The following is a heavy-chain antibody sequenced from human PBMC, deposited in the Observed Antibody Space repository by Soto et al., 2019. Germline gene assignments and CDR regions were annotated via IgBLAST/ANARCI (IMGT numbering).Heavy chain of an antibody. Sequence: QVQLVESGGGVVQPGRSLRLSCAASGFSFSDHGMHWVRQAPGKGLEWVAVIWYDGSRENYADSVKGRFSISRDNSKNTLFLQMNSLRAEDTAVYYCARSLDTALAPLDYWGQGTLVTVSS. D-gene: IGHD5-18*01. CDR2: IWYDGSRE. CDR1: GFSFSDHG. J-gene: IGHJ4*02. V-gene: IGHV3-33*01. CDR3: ARSLDTALAPLDY.